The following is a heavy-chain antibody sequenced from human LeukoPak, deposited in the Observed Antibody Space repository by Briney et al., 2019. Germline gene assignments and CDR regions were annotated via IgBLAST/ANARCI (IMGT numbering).Heavy chain of an antibody. J-gene: IGHJ4*02. D-gene: IGHD1-26*01. CDR3: ARGRGGATTGFDN. V-gene: IGHV1-2*02. CDR2: INSNSGAR. CDR1: GYTFSGYY. Sequence: ASVKVSCKASGYTFSGYYMHWVRQAPGQGLESMGWINSNSGARNYAPKFQGRVTFSRDNSISTAYMELSSLRSDDTAIYYCARGRGGATTGFDNWGQGTLVTVSS.